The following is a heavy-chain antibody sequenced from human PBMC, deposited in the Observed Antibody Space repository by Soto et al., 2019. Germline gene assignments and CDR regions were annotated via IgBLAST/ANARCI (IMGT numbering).Heavy chain of an antibody. D-gene: IGHD6-13*01. CDR1: GGSFSGFY. Sequence: SETLSLTCAVYGGSFSGFYWTWIRQTPGKGLEWIGEVIHSGASSYNPSLKSRVTISIDTFKHQFSLQLTSVTAADSAIYYCARGPSGEAAGSRHYWNYWGQGTLVTVSS. CDR3: ARGPSGEAAGSRHYWNY. CDR2: VIHSGAS. V-gene: IGHV4-34*01. J-gene: IGHJ4*02.